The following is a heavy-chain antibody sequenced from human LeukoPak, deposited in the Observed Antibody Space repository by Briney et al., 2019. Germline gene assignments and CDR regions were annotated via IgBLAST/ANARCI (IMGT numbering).Heavy chain of an antibody. Sequence: PSETLSLTCTVSGGSISSYCWSWIRQPAGKGLEWIGRIYTSGNTNYNPSLNSRVTMSVDTSKNQFSLKLSSVTAADTAVYYCAREATVTARAFDIWGQGTLVTVSS. CDR1: GGSISSYC. CDR2: IYTSGNT. J-gene: IGHJ3*02. CDR3: AREATVTARAFDI. V-gene: IGHV4-4*07. D-gene: IGHD4-17*01.